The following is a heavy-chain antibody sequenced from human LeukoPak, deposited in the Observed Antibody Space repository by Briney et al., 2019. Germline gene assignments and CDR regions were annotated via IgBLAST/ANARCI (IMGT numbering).Heavy chain of an antibody. CDR2: IYTSGST. CDR3: ARDQESEQLVTVDYYYYMDV. V-gene: IGHV4-4*07. Sequence: SETLSLTCTVSDGSISSYYWSWIRQPAGKGLEWIGRIYTSGSTNYNPSLKSRVTTSVDTSKNQFSLKLSSVTAADTAVYYCARDQESEQLVTVDYYYYMDVWGKGTTVTVSS. J-gene: IGHJ6*03. CDR1: DGSISSYY. D-gene: IGHD6-6*01.